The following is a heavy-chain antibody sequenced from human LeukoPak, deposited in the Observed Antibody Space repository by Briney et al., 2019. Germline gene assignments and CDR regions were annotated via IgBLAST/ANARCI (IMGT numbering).Heavy chain of an antibody. CDR2: IYASGNT. Sequence: PSQTLSLTCTVSGDSLSSGSYYWSWIRQPAGKGLGWIGRIYASGNTNYNPSLKRRVSISVDTFKNHFSLKLTSVTAADTAVYFCARHVWGSYRYTPYFDDWGQGILVTVSS. CDR3: ARHVWGSYRYTPYFDD. J-gene: IGHJ4*02. D-gene: IGHD3-16*02. CDR1: GDSLSSGSYY. V-gene: IGHV4-61*02.